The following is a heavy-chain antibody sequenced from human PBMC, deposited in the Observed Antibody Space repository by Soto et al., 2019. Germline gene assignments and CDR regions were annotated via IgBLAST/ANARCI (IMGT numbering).Heavy chain of an antibody. CDR2: INPNSGDT. Sequence: ASVKVSCKASGYTFTGHYMQWVRQAPGQGLEWMGWINPNSGDTNYAQKLQGRVTMTTDTSTSTAYMELRSLRSDDTAVYYCARAIAVADEFYYGMDVWGQGTTVTVSS. J-gene: IGHJ6*02. V-gene: IGHV1-2*02. CDR3: ARAIAVADEFYYGMDV. CDR1: GYTFTGHY. D-gene: IGHD6-19*01.